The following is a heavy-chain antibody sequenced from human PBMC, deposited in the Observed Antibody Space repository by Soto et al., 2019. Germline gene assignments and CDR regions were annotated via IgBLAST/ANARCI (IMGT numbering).Heavy chain of an antibody. CDR3: ARVQTGITTTGGGRIDH. V-gene: IGHV3-30-3*01. CDR2: VSFDGSNK. CDR1: GFTFSTHA. J-gene: IGHJ4*02. D-gene: IGHD1-20*01. Sequence: QVQLVESGGGVVQPGRSLRLSCAASGFTFSTHAMHWVRQAPGNGLECVAIVSFDGSNKYYADSVQGRFTISRDNSKTPLYLQTSGLTPEDTAVYYCARVQTGITTTGGGRIDHWGQGTLVTGSS.